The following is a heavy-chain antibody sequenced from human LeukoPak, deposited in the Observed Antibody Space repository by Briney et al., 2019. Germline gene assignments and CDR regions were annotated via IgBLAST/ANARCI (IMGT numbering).Heavy chain of an antibody. CDR1: GFTFSSYW. D-gene: IGHD2-15*01. V-gene: IGHV3-74*01. J-gene: IGHJ4*02. CDR2: IDTYGSIT. Sequence: GALRLSCAASGFTFSSYWMHWVRQAPGQGLEWVSLIDTYGSITNYADSVKGRFTVSRDNAKNTLYLQMNSLRVEDTAVYYCTRDYSGLGDNWGQGTLVTVSS. CDR3: TRDYSGLGDN.